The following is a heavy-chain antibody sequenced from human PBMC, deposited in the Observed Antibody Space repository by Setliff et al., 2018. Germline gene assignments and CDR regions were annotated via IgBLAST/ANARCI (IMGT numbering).Heavy chain of an antibody. Sequence: KPSETLSLTCTVSGGSISSSRHCWGWIRQPPGKGLEWIGTIYYSGSTNYNPSLKSRVTISVDTSKNQFSLKLSSVTAADTAVYYCACPDILTGLYDYWGQGTLVTVSS. CDR2: IYYSGST. CDR1: GGSISSSRHC. D-gene: IGHD3-9*01. V-gene: IGHV4-39*07. CDR3: ACPDILTGLYDY. J-gene: IGHJ4*02.